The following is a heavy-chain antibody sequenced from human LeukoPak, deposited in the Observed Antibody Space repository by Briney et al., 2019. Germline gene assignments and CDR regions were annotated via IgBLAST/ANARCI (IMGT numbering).Heavy chain of an antibody. Sequence: PGGSLRLSCAASGFTVNSNYMTWVRQAPGEGLEWVSVISSDGVTYYADSVKGRFTISRDNSKNTLYLQMNSLRAEDTAVYYCTARGGDPVDYWGQGTLVTVSS. CDR1: GFTVNSNY. J-gene: IGHJ4*02. CDR3: TARGGDPVDY. D-gene: IGHD3-16*01. V-gene: IGHV3-53*01. CDR2: ISSDGVT.